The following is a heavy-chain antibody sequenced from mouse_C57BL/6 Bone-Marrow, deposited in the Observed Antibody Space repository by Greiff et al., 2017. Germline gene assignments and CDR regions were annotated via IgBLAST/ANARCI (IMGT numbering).Heavy chain of an antibody. J-gene: IGHJ4*01. CDR3: ARRGYYYGSSYAMDY. CDR2: IYPRDGST. CDR1: GYTFTSYD. D-gene: IGHD1-1*01. V-gene: IGHV1-85*01. Sequence: QVQLQQSGPELVKPGASVKLSCKASGYTFTSYDINWVKQRPGQGLEWIGWIYPRDGSTKYNEKFKGKATLNVDTSSSTAYMELHSLTSEDAAVYFCARRGYYYGSSYAMDYWGQGTSVTVSS.